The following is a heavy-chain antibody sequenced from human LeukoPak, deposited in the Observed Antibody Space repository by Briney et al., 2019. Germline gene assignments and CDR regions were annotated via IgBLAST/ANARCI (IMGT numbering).Heavy chain of an antibody. CDR3: ARGRTYYYDSSGYYGY. V-gene: IGHV4-34*01. CDR2: IYHSGST. D-gene: IGHD3-22*01. Sequence: GSLRLSCAASGFTFSSYSMNWVRQPPGKGLEWIGEIYHSGSTNYNPSLKSRVTISVDTSKNQFSLKLSSVTAADTAVYYCARGRTYYYDSSGYYGYWGQGTLVTVSS. J-gene: IGHJ4*02. CDR1: GFTFSSYS.